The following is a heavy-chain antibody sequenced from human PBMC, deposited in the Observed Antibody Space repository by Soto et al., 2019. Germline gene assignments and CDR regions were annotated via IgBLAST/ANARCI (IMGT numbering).Heavy chain of an antibody. CDR2: ISRSSSTI. J-gene: IGHJ4*02. Sequence: EVQLVESGGGLVQPGGSLRLSCAASGFTFSSYSMNWVRQAPGKGLEWVSYISRSSSTIYYADSVKGRFTISRDNAKNSLYLQMNSVRAEDTAVYYCASQSSEWLLFASWGQGTLVTVSS. V-gene: IGHV3-48*01. CDR3: ASQSSEWLLFAS. CDR1: GFTFSSYS. D-gene: IGHD5-12*01.